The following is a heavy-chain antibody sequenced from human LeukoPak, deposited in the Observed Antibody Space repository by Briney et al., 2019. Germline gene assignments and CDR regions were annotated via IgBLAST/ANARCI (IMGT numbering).Heavy chain of an antibody. Sequence: GGSLRLSCAASGFTFSDYAMHWVRQAPGKGLEWVALISYDGNNQYLADSVKGRFTISRDDSNNTLFLQMNSLRAEDTAVYYCAKPYCSGGSCYWFSAFDYWGQGTLVTVSS. V-gene: IGHV3-30*18. CDR3: AKPYCSGGSCYWFSAFDY. D-gene: IGHD2-15*01. J-gene: IGHJ4*02. CDR1: GFTFSDYA. CDR2: ISYDGNNQ.